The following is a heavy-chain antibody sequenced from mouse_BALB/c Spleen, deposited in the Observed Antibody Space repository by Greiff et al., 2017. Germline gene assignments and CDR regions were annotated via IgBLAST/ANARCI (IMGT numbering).Heavy chain of an antibody. CDR2: IWAGGST. V-gene: IGHV2-9*02. CDR3: ARDDYDYVAY. CDR1: GFSLTSYG. D-gene: IGHD2-4*01. J-gene: IGHJ3*01. Sequence: VQGVESGPGLVAPSQSLSITCTVSGFSLTSYGVHWVRQPPGKGLEWLGVIWAGGSTNYNSALMSRLSISKDNSKSQVFLKMNSLQTDDTAMYYCARDDYDYVAYWGQGTLVTVSA.